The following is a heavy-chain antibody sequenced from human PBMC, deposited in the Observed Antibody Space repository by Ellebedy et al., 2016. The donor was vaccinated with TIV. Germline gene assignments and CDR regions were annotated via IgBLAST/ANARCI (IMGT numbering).Heavy chain of an antibody. D-gene: IGHD5-18*01. Sequence: GESLKISXAVSEFTLSDYYMSWMRQAPGKGLEWVSYIRGGIHYADSVKGRFTISRDNAKNSLYLQMNSLRVEDTAVYYCAKDHPSYGWPAFDSWGQGALVTVSS. CDR1: EFTLSDYY. V-gene: IGHV3-11*01. CDR3: AKDHPSYGWPAFDS. CDR2: IRGGI. J-gene: IGHJ4*02.